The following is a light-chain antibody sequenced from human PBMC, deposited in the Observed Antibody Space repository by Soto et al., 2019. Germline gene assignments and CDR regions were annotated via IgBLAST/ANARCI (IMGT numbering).Light chain of an antibody. CDR1: QTVRNNY. CDR2: DAS. Sequence: EVVLTHSPGTLSLSPWEIATLSCRASQTVRNNYLAWYQQKPGQAPRLLIYDASSRATGIPDRFSGSGSGTDFTLTISRLEPEDFAVYYCQQYGSSGTFGQGTKVDIK. V-gene: IGKV3-20*01. J-gene: IGKJ1*01. CDR3: QQYGSSGT.